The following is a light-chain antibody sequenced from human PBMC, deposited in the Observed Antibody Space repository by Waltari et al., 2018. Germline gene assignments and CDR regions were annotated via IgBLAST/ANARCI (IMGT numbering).Light chain of an antibody. CDR1: SSDDGGHNY. J-gene: IGLJ2*01. Sequence: QSALTHPPSASGFPGQSVPTPCTGPSSDDGGHNYVSWYQQHPGKAPKLSCYQDSNRPAGVPDRFSGSKPGNTASRTVSGLQAGDEAEYYCSSYAGSNNLVFGGGTKLTVL. CDR2: QDS. V-gene: IGLV2-8*01. CDR3: SSYAGSNNLV.